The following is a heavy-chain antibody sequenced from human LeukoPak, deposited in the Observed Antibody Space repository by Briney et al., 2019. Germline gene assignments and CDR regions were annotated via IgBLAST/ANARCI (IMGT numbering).Heavy chain of an antibody. Sequence: PLETLSLTCTVSGGSISSYYWSWIRQPPGKGLEWIGYIYYSGSTNYNPSLKSRVTISVDTSKNQFSLRLSSVTAADTAVYYCARGRDNRGYQFMGFDSWGQGTLVTVSS. J-gene: IGHJ4*02. V-gene: IGHV4-59*08. CDR3: ARGRDNRGYQFMGFDS. D-gene: IGHD3-22*01. CDR2: IYYSGST. CDR1: GGSISSYY.